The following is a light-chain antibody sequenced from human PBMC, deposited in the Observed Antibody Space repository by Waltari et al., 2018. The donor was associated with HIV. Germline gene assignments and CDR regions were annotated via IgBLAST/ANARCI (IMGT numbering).Light chain of an antibody. CDR1: QRISSS. J-gene: IGKJ1*01. V-gene: IGKV1-39*01. CDR2: SAS. Sequence: DIQLTQSPSSLSASIGDRVTITCRASQRISSSLNWYQQKPGKAPNLLIYSASSLKRGVPSRFSGSGSGTDFTLTISSLQPEDFATYYCQQSHTTSWTFGQGTKVEIK. CDR3: QQSHTTSWT.